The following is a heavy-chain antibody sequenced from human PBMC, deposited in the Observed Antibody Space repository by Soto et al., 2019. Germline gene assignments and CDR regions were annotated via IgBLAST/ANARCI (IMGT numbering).Heavy chain of an antibody. D-gene: IGHD2-2*01. V-gene: IGHV5-51*01. Sequence: PGESLKISCKGSGYSFTSYWIAWVRQMPGKCLEWMWIIYPGDSDTRYSPSFQGQVTISADKSISTAYLQWSSLKASDTAMYYCARGSRYCSSTSCSGGHYYYYGMDVWGQGTTVTVSS. CDR1: GYSFTSYW. J-gene: IGHJ6*02. CDR2: IYPGDSDT. CDR3: ARGSRYCSSTSCSGGHYYYYGMDV.